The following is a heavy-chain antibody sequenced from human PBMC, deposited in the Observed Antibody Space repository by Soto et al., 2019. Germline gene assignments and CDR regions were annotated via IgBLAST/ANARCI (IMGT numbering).Heavy chain of an antibody. Sequence: PGGSLRLSCAASGFTFDDFAMHWVRQAPGKGLEWVSGISWNGRSKAYAESVEGRFTISRDSANKSLYLQMDSLRPEDTALYYCAKDGVSLSYFYYMDVWGKGTTVTVSS. CDR2: ISWNGRSK. CDR1: GFTFDDFA. V-gene: IGHV3-9*01. CDR3: AKDGVSLSYFYYMDV. J-gene: IGHJ6*03. D-gene: IGHD3-9*01.